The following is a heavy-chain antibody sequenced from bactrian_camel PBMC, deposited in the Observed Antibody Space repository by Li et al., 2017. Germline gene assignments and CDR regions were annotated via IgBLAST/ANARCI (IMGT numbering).Heavy chain of an antibody. CDR2: ISWSGEST. Sequence: VQLVESGGGLVQPGGSLRLSCAATGFTFNTYYMSWVRQAPGKGLEWVSGISWSGESTNYAESVKGRFTISRDNVKNTVYLQMSSLKSEDTALYYCATPRYGGRWYSCNYWGQGTQVTVS. CDR1: GFTFNTYY. V-gene: IGHV3S40*01. J-gene: IGHJ4*01. D-gene: IGHD6*01. CDR3: ATPRYGGRWYSCNY.